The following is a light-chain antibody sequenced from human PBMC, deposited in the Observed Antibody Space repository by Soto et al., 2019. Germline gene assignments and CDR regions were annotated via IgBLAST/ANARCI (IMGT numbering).Light chain of an antibody. Sequence: QSALTQPASVSGPPGQSIAISCTGSSSDVGGYNYVSWYQQHPGKAPQLIIYEVTNRPSGVSNRFSGSKSGNTASLTISGLRAEDEADYYCSSYTSSSTRVFGTGTKLTVL. CDR1: SSDVGGYNY. CDR2: EVT. CDR3: SSYTSSSTRV. V-gene: IGLV2-14*01. J-gene: IGLJ1*01.